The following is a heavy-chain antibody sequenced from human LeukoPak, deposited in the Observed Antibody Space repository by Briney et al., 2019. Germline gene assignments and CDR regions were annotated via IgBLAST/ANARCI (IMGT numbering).Heavy chain of an antibody. J-gene: IGHJ4*02. Sequence: GASVKVSCKASGYTFTSYDINWVRQATGQGLEWMGWMNPDSGNTGYTQKFQARVTMTRNTSISTAYMGLSSLKSEDTAVYYCARGQRLSGNYFLGGQWGQGTLVTVSS. CDR1: GYTFTSYD. CDR3: ARGQRLSGNYFLGGQ. CDR2: MNPDSGNT. V-gene: IGHV1-8*01. D-gene: IGHD1-26*01.